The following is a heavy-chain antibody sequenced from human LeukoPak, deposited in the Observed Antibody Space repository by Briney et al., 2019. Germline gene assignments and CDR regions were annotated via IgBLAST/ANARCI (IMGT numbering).Heavy chain of an antibody. Sequence: ASVKVSCKASGGTFSSYAISWVRQAPGQGLEWMGRIIPIFGTANYAQKFQGRVTITTDESTSTAYMELSSLRSEDTAVYYCARTPMYSSGWYCYFDYWGQGTLVTVSS. D-gene: IGHD6-19*01. CDR2: IIPIFGTA. CDR3: ARTPMYSSGWYCYFDY. CDR1: GGTFSSYA. V-gene: IGHV1-69*05. J-gene: IGHJ4*02.